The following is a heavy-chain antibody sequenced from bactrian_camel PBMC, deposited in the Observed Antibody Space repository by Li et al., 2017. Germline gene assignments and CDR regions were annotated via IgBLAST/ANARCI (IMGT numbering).Heavy chain of an antibody. D-gene: IGHD1*01. J-gene: IGHJ6*01. Sequence: DVQLVESGGGSVQAGGSLTLSCTHSADLYSSVSMGWVRQAPGKEREGIAAIDSDGPTSYVESVKGRFTISRDKGKNTLYLQMNSLKPEDTAVYYCVRDTDATESFVYWGQGTQVTVS. CDR2: IDSDGPT. V-gene: IGHV3S42*01. CDR3: VRDTDATESFVY. CDR1: ADLYSSVS.